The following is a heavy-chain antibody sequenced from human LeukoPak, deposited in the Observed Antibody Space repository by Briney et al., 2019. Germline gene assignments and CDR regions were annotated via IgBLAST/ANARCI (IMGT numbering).Heavy chain of an antibody. V-gene: IGHV1-2*02. CDR1: GYTVTGYN. CDR3: ARNKGYGDYVADY. CDR2: INPNTGGT. Sequence: ASVKVSCKASGYTVTGYNLHWVRQAPGQGLEWMGWINPNTGGTNYAQKFQARVTMTRDTSISTAYMELSSLRSDDTAVYYCARNKGYGDYVADYWGQGTLVTVSS. J-gene: IGHJ4*02. D-gene: IGHD4-17*01.